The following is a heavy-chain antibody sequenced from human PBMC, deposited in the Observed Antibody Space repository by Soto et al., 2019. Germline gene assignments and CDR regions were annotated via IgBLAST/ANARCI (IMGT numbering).Heavy chain of an antibody. CDR3: ASATFPDSGNYLY. J-gene: IGHJ4*02. Sequence: QVQLVQSGAEEKKPGASVKVSCKASGYTFTTYTMHWVRQAPGQSLEWMGWINAGNGNTKYSQKFQGRVTTSRDTSATTAYMELSSLRPEDTAVYYCASATFPDSGNYLYRGQGTLVTVSS. CDR2: INAGNGNT. D-gene: IGHD1-26*01. V-gene: IGHV1-3*05. CDR1: GYTFTTYT.